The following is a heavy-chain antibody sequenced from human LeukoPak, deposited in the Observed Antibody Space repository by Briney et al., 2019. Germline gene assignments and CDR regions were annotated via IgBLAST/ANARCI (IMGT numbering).Heavy chain of an antibody. CDR1: GLTLSAYA. CDR2: ITGSGAGT. J-gene: IGHJ6*03. Sequence: GGSLRLSCAASGLTLSAYALVWVRQAPGKGLEWVSAITGSGAGTYYADSVKGRFTISRDNAKNSLYLQMNSLRAEDTAVYYCARDGPYSGYDYYYYYYMDVWGKGTTVTVSS. CDR3: ARDGPYSGYDYYYYYYMDV. D-gene: IGHD5-12*01. V-gene: IGHV3-23*01.